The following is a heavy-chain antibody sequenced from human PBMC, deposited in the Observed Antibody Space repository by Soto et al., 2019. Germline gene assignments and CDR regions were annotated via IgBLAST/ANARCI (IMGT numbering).Heavy chain of an antibody. CDR2: IYWDDHM. CDR1: GFSLSTSGVG. J-gene: IGHJ4*02. CDR3: AFDTPRTLLVPFY. Sequence: QITLKESGPTLVKPTQTLTLTCTFSGFSLSTSGVGVGWIRQPPGKALEWLALIYWDDHMFYSPSLKSRLTXIXDNXKNRVVLIMTSMDPLDTATYYCAFDTPRTLLVPFYCGQGTLATVSS. D-gene: IGHD6-13*01. V-gene: IGHV2-5*02.